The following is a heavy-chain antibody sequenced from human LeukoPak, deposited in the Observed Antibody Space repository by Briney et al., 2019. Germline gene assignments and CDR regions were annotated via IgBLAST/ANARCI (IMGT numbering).Heavy chain of an antibody. J-gene: IGHJ4*02. CDR2: ISYDGSNK. D-gene: IGHD6-13*01. Sequence: GRSLRLSCAASGFTFSSYGMHWVRQAPGKGLEWVAVISYDGSNKYYADSVKGRFTISRDNSKNTLYLQMNSLRAEDTAVYYYAKSIRGIADFDDWGQATLVTVSS. V-gene: IGHV3-30*18. CDR3: AKSIRGIADFDD. CDR1: GFTFSSYG.